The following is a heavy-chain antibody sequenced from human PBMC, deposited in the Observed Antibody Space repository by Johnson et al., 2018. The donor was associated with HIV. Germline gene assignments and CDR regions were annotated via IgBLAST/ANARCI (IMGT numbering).Heavy chain of an antibody. CDR1: GFTFDDYA. D-gene: IGHD6-13*01. J-gene: IGHJ3*02. Sequence: VQLVESGGGLVQPGRSLRLSCAASGFTFDDYAMHWVRQAPGKGQEWVSGISWNSGSIGYADSVKGRFTISRDNAKNSLYLQMNSLRAEDTALYYCATGGSSWFPDAFDIWGQGTMVTVSS. CDR3: ATGGSSWFPDAFDI. V-gene: IGHV3-9*01. CDR2: ISWNSGSI.